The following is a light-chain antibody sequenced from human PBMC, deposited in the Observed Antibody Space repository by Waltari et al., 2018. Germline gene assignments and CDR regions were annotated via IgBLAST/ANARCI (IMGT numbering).Light chain of an antibody. CDR1: SSDIGVYNR. CDR3: SSFADTNTWV. V-gene: IGLV2-8*01. Sequence: QAALTQPPSMSASPGQSVTISCTGTSSDIGVYNRVSWYQQHPGKAPKLLIYEVSQRPSGVSYRLSGSKSDNTASLTISGLQAEDESDYYCSSFADTNTWVFGGGTRLTVL. J-gene: IGLJ3*02. CDR2: EVS.